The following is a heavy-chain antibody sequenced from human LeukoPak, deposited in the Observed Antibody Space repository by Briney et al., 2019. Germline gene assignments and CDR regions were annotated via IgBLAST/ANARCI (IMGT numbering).Heavy chain of an antibody. CDR3: ARGGGPFDP. J-gene: IGHJ5*02. CDR1: GGSISSYY. V-gene: IGHV4-59*01. CDR2: IYYSGST. Sequence: SETLSLTCTVSGGSISSYYWSWIRQPPGKGLEWIGYIYYSGSTKYNPSLKSRVTISIDTSKNQLSLKLRSATAADTAVYYCARGGGPFDPWGQGTLVTVSS. D-gene: IGHD3-16*01.